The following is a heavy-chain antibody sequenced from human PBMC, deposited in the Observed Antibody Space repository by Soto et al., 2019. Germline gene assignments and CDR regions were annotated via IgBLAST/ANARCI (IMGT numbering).Heavy chain of an antibody. D-gene: IGHD3-10*01. CDR1: GGSISSGGYY. Sequence: PSETLSLTCTVSGGSISSGGYYWSWIRQHPGKGLEWIGYIYYSGGTYYNPSLKSRVTISVDTSKNQFSLKLSSVTAADTAVYYCARTEYGSGNYWGQGTLVTVSS. V-gene: IGHV4-31*03. CDR2: IYYSGGT. J-gene: IGHJ4*02. CDR3: ARTEYGSGNY.